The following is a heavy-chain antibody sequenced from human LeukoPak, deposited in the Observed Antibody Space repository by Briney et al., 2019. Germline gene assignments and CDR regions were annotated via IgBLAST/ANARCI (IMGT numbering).Heavy chain of an antibody. V-gene: IGHV3-64D*06. D-gene: IGHD3-10*01. Sequence: PGGSLRLSCSASGFTFSSYAMHWVRQAPGKGLKYVSTISSNGVGTYYADSVKGRFTISRDNSKNTLYLQMSSLRAEDTAVYFCVKGDYGSGRGNAFDIWGQGTMVTVSS. J-gene: IGHJ3*02. CDR2: ISSNGVGT. CDR1: GFTFSSYA. CDR3: VKGDYGSGRGNAFDI.